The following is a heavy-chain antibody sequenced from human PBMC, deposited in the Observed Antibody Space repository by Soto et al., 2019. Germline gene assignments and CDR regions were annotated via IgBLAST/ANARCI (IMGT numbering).Heavy chain of an antibody. CDR3: AGDSFDAASFDY. Sequence: AAVKVSCKASGYTFTSYGISWVRQAPGQGLEWMGWISAYNGNTNYAQKLQGRVTMTTDTSTSTAYMELRSLRSDDTAVYYCAGDSFDAASFDYWGQGTMGTVSS. J-gene: IGHJ4*02. D-gene: IGHD5-18*01. V-gene: IGHV1-18*01. CDR2: ISAYNGNT. CDR1: GYTFTSYG.